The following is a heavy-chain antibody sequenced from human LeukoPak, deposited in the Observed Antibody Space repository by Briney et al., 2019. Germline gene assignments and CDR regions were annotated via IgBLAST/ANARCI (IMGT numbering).Heavy chain of an antibody. D-gene: IGHD1-1*01. Sequence: SQTLSLTCAISGDSVSSNSAAWNWIRQSPSRGLEWLGRTYYRSKWYNDYAVSVKSRITINPDTSKNQFSLQLNSVIPEDTAVYYCAREAPAHWNRPPLPHYYFDYWGQGTLVTVSS. V-gene: IGHV6-1*01. CDR3: AREAPAHWNRPPLPHYYFDY. J-gene: IGHJ4*02. CDR1: GDSVSSNSAA. CDR2: TYYRSKWYN.